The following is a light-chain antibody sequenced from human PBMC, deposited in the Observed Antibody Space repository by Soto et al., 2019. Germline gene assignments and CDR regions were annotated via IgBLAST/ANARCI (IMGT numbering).Light chain of an antibody. J-gene: IGKJ1*01. CDR2: GAS. Sequence: EIVMTRSPATLSVSPGERATLSCRASHSVSSDLAWYQQNPGQAPRLLIYGASTRATGISARFSGSGSGTEFTLTIRNLQSEDFAVYYCQQYRSFGQGTKVEIK. CDR3: QQYRS. CDR1: HSVSSD. V-gene: IGKV3-15*01.